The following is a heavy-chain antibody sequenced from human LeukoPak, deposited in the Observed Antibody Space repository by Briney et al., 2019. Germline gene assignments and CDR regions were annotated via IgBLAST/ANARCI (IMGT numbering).Heavy chain of an antibody. CDR2: INHSGST. D-gene: IGHD3-16*02. V-gene: IGHV4-34*01. J-gene: IGHJ4*02. Sequence: SETLSLTCAVYGGSFSGYYWSWIRQPPGKGLEWIGEINHSGSTNYNPSLKSRVTISVDTSKNQFSLRLSSVTAADTAVYYCASQTWGIITFGGIITYYFDYWGQGTLVTVSS. CDR3: ASQTWGIITFGGIITYYFDY. CDR1: GGSFSGYY.